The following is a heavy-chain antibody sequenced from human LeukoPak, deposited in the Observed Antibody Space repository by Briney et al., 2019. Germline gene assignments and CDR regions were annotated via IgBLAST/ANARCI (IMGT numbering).Heavy chain of an antibody. Sequence: MSSETLSLTCTVPGGSISIFYWSWIRQPAGKGLDWIGRIHSNGSINHNPSLKSRVTLSVDTSKNQFSLKLTSVAAAATAVYYCARGTFKDGLDVWGQGTTVTVSS. V-gene: IGHV4-4*07. CDR3: ARGTFKDGLDV. J-gene: IGHJ6*02. D-gene: IGHD2/OR15-2a*01. CDR2: IHSNGSI. CDR1: GGSISIFY.